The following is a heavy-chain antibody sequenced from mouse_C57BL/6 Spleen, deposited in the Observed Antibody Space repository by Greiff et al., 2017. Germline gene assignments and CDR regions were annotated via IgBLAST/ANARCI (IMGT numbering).Heavy chain of an antibody. J-gene: IGHJ2*01. D-gene: IGHD2-3*01. Sequence: EVQGVESGGDLVKPGGSLKLSCAASGFTFSSYGMSWVRPTPDKRLEWVATISSGGSYTYYPDSVKGRFTISRDNAKNTLYLQMSSLKSEDTAMYYCARQGMDGVDYWGQGTTLTVSS. V-gene: IGHV5-6*01. CDR2: ISSGGSYT. CDR1: GFTFSSYG. CDR3: ARQGMDGVDY.